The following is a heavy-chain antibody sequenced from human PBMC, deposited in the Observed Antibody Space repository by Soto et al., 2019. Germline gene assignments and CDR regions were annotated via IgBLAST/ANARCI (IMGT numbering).Heavy chain of an antibody. CDR2: ISGSGGST. Sequence: GGSLRLSCAASGFTFSSYAMSWVHQAPGKGLEWVSAISGSGGSTYYADSVEGRFTISRDNSKNTLYLQMNSLRAEDTAVYYCAKEDIVVVPAACFDYWGQGTLVTVSS. CDR3: AKEDIVVVPAACFDY. D-gene: IGHD2-2*01. CDR1: GFTFSSYA. V-gene: IGHV3-23*01. J-gene: IGHJ4*02.